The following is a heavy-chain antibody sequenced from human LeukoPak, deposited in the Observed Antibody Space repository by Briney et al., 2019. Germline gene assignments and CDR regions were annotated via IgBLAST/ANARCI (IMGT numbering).Heavy chain of an antibody. CDR3: ARISYYYYMDV. Sequence: PSETLSLTCTVSGGSISSDTYYWGWIRQPPGKGLEWIGSIYYTGSTYYNPSLKSRVTISEDTSKNQFSLNLNSVTAADTAVYYCARISYYYYMDVWGKGTTVTVSS. CDR1: GGSISSDTYY. CDR2: IYYTGST. J-gene: IGHJ6*03. V-gene: IGHV4-39*01.